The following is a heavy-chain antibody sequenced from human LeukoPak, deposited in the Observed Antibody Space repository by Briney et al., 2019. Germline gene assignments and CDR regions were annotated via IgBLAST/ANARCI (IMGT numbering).Heavy chain of an antibody. V-gene: IGHV3-30*03. Sequence: GRSLRLSCAASGFIFSGYGMHWVRQAPGKGLEWVALISHDESTKHYADSVKGRFTISRDNSKNTLYLQMNNLRVEDTAVYYCARVVPTVTPVWGQGTLVTVSS. D-gene: IGHD4-17*01. CDR3: ARVVPTVTPV. CDR1: GFIFSGYG. CDR2: ISHDESTK. J-gene: IGHJ4*02.